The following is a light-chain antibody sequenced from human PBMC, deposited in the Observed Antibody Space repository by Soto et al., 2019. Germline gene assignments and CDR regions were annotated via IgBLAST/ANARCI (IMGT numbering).Light chain of an antibody. CDR1: QGISSY. V-gene: IGKV1-9*01. Sequence: DIQLTQSPSFLSASVGDRVTTTYRASQGISSYLAWYQQKPGKAPKLLIYAASTLQSGVPSRFSGSGSGTEFILTISSLQPEDFATYYCQQLNSYPITFGRGTRLEIK. CDR2: AAS. J-gene: IGKJ5*01. CDR3: QQLNSYPIT.